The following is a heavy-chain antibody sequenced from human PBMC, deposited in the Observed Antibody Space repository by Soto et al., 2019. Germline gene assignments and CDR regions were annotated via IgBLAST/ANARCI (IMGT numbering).Heavy chain of an antibody. CDR2: IDSDGNGT. D-gene: IGHD3-3*01. V-gene: IGHV3-74*01. Sequence: GGSLRLSCAASGFTFNSYWMHWVRQAPGKGLVWVSQIDSDGNGTTYADSVKGRFTISRDNAKNTLYLQMNSLRAEDTAVYYCARDRDFWSGYYTGYYYGMDVWGQGTTVTVSS. CDR1: GFTFNSYW. J-gene: IGHJ6*02. CDR3: ARDRDFWSGYYTGYYYGMDV.